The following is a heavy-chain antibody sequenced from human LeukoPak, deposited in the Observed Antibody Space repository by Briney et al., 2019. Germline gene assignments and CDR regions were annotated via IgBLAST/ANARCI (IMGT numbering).Heavy chain of an antibody. J-gene: IGHJ4*02. CDR3: AKDTGYYDSSGYNFDY. CDR2: ISGSGGST. D-gene: IGHD3-22*01. V-gene: IGHV3-23*01. Sequence: GGSLRLSCAASGFTFDDYAMHWVRQAPGKGLEWVSAISGSGGSTYYADSVKGRFTISRDNSKNTLYLQMNSLRAEDTAVYYCAKDTGYYDSSGYNFDYWGQGTLVTVSS. CDR1: GFTFDDYA.